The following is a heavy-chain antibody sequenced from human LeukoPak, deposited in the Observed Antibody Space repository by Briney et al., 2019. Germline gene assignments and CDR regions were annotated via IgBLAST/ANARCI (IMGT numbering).Heavy chain of an antibody. CDR1: GFTFSSYA. D-gene: IGHD6-19*01. J-gene: IGHJ5*02. CDR2: ISGIGGST. Sequence: GGSLRLSCAASGFTFSSYAMSWVRQAPGKGLEWVSAISGIGGSTYYADSVKGRFTISRDNSKNTLYLQMNGLRAEDTAVYYCAKPGYSSGWYDSGWFDPWGQGTLVTVSS. V-gene: IGHV3-23*01. CDR3: AKPGYSSGWYDSGWFDP.